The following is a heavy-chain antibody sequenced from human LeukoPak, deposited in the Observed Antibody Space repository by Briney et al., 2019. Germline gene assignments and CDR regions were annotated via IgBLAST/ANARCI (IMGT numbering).Heavy chain of an antibody. J-gene: IGHJ3*02. D-gene: IGHD2-2*01. Sequence: GRSLRLSCAASGFTFSSYAMHWVRQAPGKGLEWVAVISYDGSNKYYADSVKGRFTISRDNSKNTLYLQMNSLRSDDTAVYYCAIPPLRGYCSSTSCYRGGLYAFDIWGQGAMVTVSS. CDR3: AIPPLRGYCSSTSCYRGGLYAFDI. V-gene: IGHV3-30-3*01. CDR1: GFTFSSYA. CDR2: ISYDGSNK.